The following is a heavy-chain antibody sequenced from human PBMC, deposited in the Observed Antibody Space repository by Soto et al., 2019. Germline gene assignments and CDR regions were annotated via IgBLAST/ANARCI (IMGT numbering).Heavy chain of an antibody. Sequence: SETLSLTCAVYGGSFSGYYWSWIRQPPGKGLEWIGEINHSGSTNYNPSLKSRVTISVDTSKNQFPLKMSSLTAADTAVYYCARWGGSPHRYCSSTSCYEPFDYWGQGTLVTVSS. D-gene: IGHD2-2*01. CDR2: INHSGST. V-gene: IGHV4-34*01. CDR3: ARWGGSPHRYCSSTSCYEPFDY. J-gene: IGHJ4*02. CDR1: GGSFSGYY.